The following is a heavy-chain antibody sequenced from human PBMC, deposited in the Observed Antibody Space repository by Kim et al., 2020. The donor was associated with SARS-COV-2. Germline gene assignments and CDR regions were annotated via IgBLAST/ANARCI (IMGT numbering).Heavy chain of an antibody. J-gene: IGHJ4*02. CDR3: ARLEGYFDY. Sequence: EPKYIPSFHGQVTISADKSISTTYLQWSSLKASDTAMYYCARLEGYFDYWGQGTLVTVSS. V-gene: IGHV5-51*01. CDR2: EP.